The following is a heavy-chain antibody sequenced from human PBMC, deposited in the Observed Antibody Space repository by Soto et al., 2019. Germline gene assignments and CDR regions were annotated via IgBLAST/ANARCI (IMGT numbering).Heavy chain of an antibody. Sequence: SETLSLTCSVSGGSISGSYWSWIRQSPGKGLEWLGYVYYTGSTNYSPPLRSRVSISVDTSKNTLYLQMNSLRAEDTAVYYCAKDVALDYWGQGTLVTVSS. CDR3: AKDVALDY. D-gene: IGHD5-12*01. CDR2: VYYTGST. J-gene: IGHJ4*02. CDR1: GGSISGSY. V-gene: IGHV4-59*01.